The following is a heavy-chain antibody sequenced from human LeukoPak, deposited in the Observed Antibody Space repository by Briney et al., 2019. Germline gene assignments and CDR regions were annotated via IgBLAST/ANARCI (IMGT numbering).Heavy chain of an antibody. CDR2: IYHSGST. J-gene: IGHJ4*02. CDR1: GYSISSGYY. D-gene: IGHD3-22*01. V-gene: IGHV4-38-2*02. Sequence: SETLSLTCAVSGYSISSGYYWGWIRQPPGKGLEWIGSIYHSGSTYYNPSLKSRVTISVDTSKNQFSLKLSSVTAADTAVYYCARENYYDSSGYLNFDYWGQGTLVTVSS. CDR3: ARENYYDSSGYLNFDY.